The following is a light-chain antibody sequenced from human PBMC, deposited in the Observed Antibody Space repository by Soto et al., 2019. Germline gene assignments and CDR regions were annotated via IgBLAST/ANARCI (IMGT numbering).Light chain of an antibody. CDR1: QSVGSTY. V-gene: IGKV3-20*01. Sequence: EVVLTQSPGTLSLSPGERATLSCRASQSVGSTYVAWYQRKPGQAPRLLIYGASSRATGIPDRFSGSGSGTDFTLTISRLEPEDFAVYYCQQYGDSPWTFGQGTKLEIK. CDR3: QQYGDSPWT. J-gene: IGKJ1*01. CDR2: GAS.